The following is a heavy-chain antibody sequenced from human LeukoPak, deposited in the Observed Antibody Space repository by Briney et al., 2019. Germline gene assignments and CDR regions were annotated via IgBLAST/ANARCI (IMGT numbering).Heavy chain of an antibody. CDR3: ARRSHGSGSPSPYYYYMDV. D-gene: IGHD3-10*01. V-gene: IGHV1-8*01. Sequence: ASVKVSCKTSGYTFTSFDINWVRQATGQGLEWVGWMNPNSGNTGYAQRFQGRVSMTSNTSVSTAYMELSSLTSEDTAVYYCARRSHGSGSPSPYYYYMDVWGKGTTVNVPS. CDR1: GYTFTSFD. CDR2: MNPNSGNT. J-gene: IGHJ6*03.